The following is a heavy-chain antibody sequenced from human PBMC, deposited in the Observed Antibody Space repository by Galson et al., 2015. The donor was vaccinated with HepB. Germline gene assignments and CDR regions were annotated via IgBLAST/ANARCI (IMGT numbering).Heavy chain of an antibody. CDR2: IYPKDSDT. V-gene: IGHV5-51*01. CDR3: ARLTGSGTSYNPNDAFNI. J-gene: IGHJ3*02. CDR1: GYSFMNYW. Sequence: QSGAEVKKPGESLTISCQGSGYSFMNYWIAWVRQMPGKGLEWMGIIYPKDSDTRYSPSFQGQVTISADNSIDTAYLHWSSLKASDTAMYYCARLTGSGTSYNPNDAFNIWGQGTMVTVSP. D-gene: IGHD3-10*01.